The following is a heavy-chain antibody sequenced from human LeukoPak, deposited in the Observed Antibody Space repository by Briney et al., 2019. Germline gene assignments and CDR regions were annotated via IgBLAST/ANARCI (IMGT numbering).Heavy chain of an antibody. CDR1: GGSITNTNW. J-gene: IGHJ4*02. Sequence: SGTLSLTCAVSGGSITNTNWWSWVRQPPGKGLEWIGEINHSGSTNYNPSLKSRVTISVDKSKNQFSLKLNSVTAADTAVYYCARTYYYDTSGKNDWGQGTLVTVSS. CDR3: ARTYYYDTSGKND. D-gene: IGHD3-22*01. CDR2: INHSGST. V-gene: IGHV4-4*02.